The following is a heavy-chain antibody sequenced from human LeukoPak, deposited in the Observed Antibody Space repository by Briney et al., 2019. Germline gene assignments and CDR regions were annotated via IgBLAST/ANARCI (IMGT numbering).Heavy chain of an antibody. J-gene: IGHJ4*02. D-gene: IGHD4-11*01. CDR2: ISGSGGST. CDR1: GFTFSSYA. Sequence: GGSLRLSCAASGFTFSSYAMSWVRQAPGKGLEWVSGISGSGGSTSYADSVKGRFTLSRDNSKNTLYLQMNSLRAEDTAVYYCAKKPQGYTNYYFDCWGQGTLVTVSS. V-gene: IGHV3-23*01. CDR3: AKKPQGYTNYYFDC.